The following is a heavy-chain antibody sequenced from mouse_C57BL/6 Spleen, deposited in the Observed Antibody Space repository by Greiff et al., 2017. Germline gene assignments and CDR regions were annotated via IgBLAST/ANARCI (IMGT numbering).Heavy chain of an antibody. Sequence: EVKVVESGGGLVQPGGSLSLSCAASGFTFTDYYMSWVRQPPGKALEWLGFIRNKANGYTTEYSASVKGRFTISRDNSQSILYLQMNALGAEDSATYYCARYQCYDYPFDYWGQGTTLTVSS. D-gene: IGHD2-4*01. CDR3: ARYQCYDYPFDY. J-gene: IGHJ2*01. V-gene: IGHV7-3*01. CDR2: IRNKANGYTT. CDR1: GFTFTDYY.